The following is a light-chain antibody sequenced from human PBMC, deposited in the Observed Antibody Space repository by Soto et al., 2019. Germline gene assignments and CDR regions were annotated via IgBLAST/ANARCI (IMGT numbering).Light chain of an antibody. CDR3: QHYDNSPPSVT. Sequence: EIVLTQSPGTLSLSPGERATLSCRASQSVSSSYLAWYQQKPGQAPRLLIYGASRRATGIPDRFSGSGSGTDFILTISRLEPEDFAVYYCQHYDNSPPSVTFGPGTKVDIK. V-gene: IGKV3-20*01. CDR1: QSVSSSY. CDR2: GAS. J-gene: IGKJ3*01.